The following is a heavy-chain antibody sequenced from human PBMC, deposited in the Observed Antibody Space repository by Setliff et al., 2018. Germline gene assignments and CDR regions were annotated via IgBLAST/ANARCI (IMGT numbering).Heavy chain of an antibody. Sequence: ASVKVSCKASGYTFTNYGISWVRQAPGQGLEWMGYIKSYNGDTYFARNLQGRLSMTTDASSSTAYMELTSLRVEDTAIYYCAKSPHDFWSGRVFFDYWGQGILVTVS. CDR3: AKSPHDFWSGRVFFDY. J-gene: IGHJ4*01. D-gene: IGHD3-3*01. CDR2: IKSYNGDT. V-gene: IGHV1-18*01. CDR1: GYTFTNYG.